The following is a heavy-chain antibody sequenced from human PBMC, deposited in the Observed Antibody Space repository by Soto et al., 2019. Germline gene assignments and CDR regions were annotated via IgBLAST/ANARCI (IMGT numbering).Heavy chain of an antibody. J-gene: IGHJ6*03. V-gene: IGHV3-23*01. CDR1: GFTFSDSA. CDR3: AKHGCSYPACYPYYYYVDV. CDR2: VTVSGDTS. D-gene: IGHD2-15*01. Sequence: EVQLLESGGGLAQPGGSLRLSCAASGFTFSDSALSWVRQGTGKGLEWVSSVTVSGDTSYYADSVEGRFTISRDNSKNTRYLQMNSMRADYTAVYYCAKHGCSYPACYPYYYYVDVWGEGATVTVSS.